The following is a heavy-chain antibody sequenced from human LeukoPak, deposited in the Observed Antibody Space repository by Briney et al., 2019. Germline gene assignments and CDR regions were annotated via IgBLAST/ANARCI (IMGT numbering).Heavy chain of an antibody. J-gene: IGHJ5*02. CDR2: ISGSGGST. D-gene: IGHD2-15*01. CDR3: ARVKWSYGFDP. CDR1: GFTFSSYG. Sequence: GGSLRLSCAASGFTFSSYGMSWVRQAPGKGLEWVSAISGSGGSTYYADSVKGRFTIARDNAKNSLYLQMNSLRAEDTAVYYCARVKWSYGFDPWGQGTLVTVSS. V-gene: IGHV3-23*01.